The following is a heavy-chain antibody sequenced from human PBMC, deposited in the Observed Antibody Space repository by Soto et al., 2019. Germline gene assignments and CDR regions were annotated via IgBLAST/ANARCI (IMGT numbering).Heavy chain of an antibody. CDR3: ASSVRRASGSYLRHSLDI. V-gene: IGHV4-59*01. D-gene: IGHD1-26*01. Sequence: TLSLTCTVSGGSISSYYWSWIRQPPGKGLEWIGYIYYSGSTNYNPSLKSRVTISVDTSKNQFSLKLSSVTAADTAVYYCASSVRRASGSYLRHSLDIWGQGTMVTVSS. J-gene: IGHJ3*02. CDR2: IYYSGST. CDR1: GGSISSYY.